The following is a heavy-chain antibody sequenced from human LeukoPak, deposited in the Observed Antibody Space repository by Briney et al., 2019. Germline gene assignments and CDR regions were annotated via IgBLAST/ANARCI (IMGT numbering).Heavy chain of an antibody. CDR3: EASAPIVVVPADY. V-gene: IGHV3-23*01. CDR2: ISGSGGST. CDR1: GFTFSSYA. D-gene: IGHD2-2*01. Sequence: PGGSLRLSCAASGFTFSSYAMSWVRQAPGKGLEWVSAISGSGGSTYYADSVKGRFTISRDNSKNTLYLQMNSLRAEDTAIYYCEASAPIVVVPADYWGQGTLVTVSS. J-gene: IGHJ4*02.